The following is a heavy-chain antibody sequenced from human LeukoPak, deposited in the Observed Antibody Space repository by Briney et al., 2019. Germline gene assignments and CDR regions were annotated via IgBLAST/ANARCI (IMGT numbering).Heavy chain of an antibody. CDR2: ISSSSSYI. D-gene: IGHD6-6*01. J-gene: IGHJ4*02. Sequence: GGSLRLSCAASGFTFSSYSMNWVRQAPGKGLEWVSSISSSSSYIYYADSVKGRFTTSRDNAKNSLYLQMNSLRAEDTAVYYCARGAYSSSSMADYWGQGTLVTVSS. CDR3: ARGAYSSSSMADY. V-gene: IGHV3-21*01. CDR1: GFTFSSYS.